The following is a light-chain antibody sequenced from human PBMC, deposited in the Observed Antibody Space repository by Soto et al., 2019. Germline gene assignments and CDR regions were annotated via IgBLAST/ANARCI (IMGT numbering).Light chain of an antibody. V-gene: IGLV1-40*01. J-gene: IGLJ3*02. CDR2: GNT. CDR3: QSYDSSLSALWV. CDR1: SSNIGAGFD. Sequence: QSVLTQPPSVSGAPGQRVTISCTGSSSNIGAGFDVHWYQQLPGTAPKLLIYGNTNRPSGVPDRFSGSNSGTSASLAITGLQAEDEADYYCQSYDSSLSALWVFGGGTKVTVL.